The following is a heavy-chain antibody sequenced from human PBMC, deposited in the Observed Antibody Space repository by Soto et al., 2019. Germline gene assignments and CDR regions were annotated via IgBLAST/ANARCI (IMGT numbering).Heavy chain of an antibody. D-gene: IGHD6-13*01. J-gene: IGHJ5*02. CDR1: GFTFSSYA. Sequence: GSLRLSCAASGFTFSSYAMSWVRQAPGKGLEWVSAISGSGGSTYYADSVKGRFTISRDNSKNTLYLQMNSLRAEDTAVYYCYLPGYSSSWDNWFDPWGQGTLVTVSS. CDR3: YLPGYSSSWDNWFDP. CDR2: ISGSGGST. V-gene: IGHV3-23*01.